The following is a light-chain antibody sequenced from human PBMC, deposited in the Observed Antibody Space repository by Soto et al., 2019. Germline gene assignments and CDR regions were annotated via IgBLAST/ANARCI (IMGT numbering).Light chain of an antibody. CDR2: AAS. CDR3: QQYYSYLPT. V-gene: IGKV1-8*01. Sequence: AIRMTQSPSSFSASTGDRVTITCRASQGISSYLAWYQQKPWKAPKLLIYAASTLQSGVPSRFSGSGSGTDFTLTISCLQSEDFATYYCQQYYSYLPTFGQGTRREIK. CDR1: QGISSY. J-gene: IGKJ5*01.